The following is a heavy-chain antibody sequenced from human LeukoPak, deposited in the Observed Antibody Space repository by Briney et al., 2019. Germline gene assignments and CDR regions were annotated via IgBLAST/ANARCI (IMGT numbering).Heavy chain of an antibody. Sequence: GESLKISCKGSGYSFPSYWIGWVRQMPGKGLECVGVIYLGDSDTRYSPSFQGQVTISADKSISTAYLQWSSLKASDTAMYYCARIPYCGGDCYPNWFDPWGQGTLVTVSS. CDR1: GYSFPSYW. V-gene: IGHV5-51*01. D-gene: IGHD2-21*02. CDR3: ARIPYCGGDCYPNWFDP. CDR2: IYLGDSDT. J-gene: IGHJ5*02.